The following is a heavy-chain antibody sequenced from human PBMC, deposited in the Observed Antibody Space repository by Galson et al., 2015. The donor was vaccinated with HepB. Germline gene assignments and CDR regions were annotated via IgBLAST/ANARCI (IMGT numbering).Heavy chain of an antibody. J-gene: IGHJ4*02. CDR1: GFTFSSYG. D-gene: IGHD5-18*01. CDR3: ARDRVQLWLRYPVY. CDR2: ISYDGSNK. Sequence: SLRLSCAASGFTFSSYGMHWVRQAPGKGLERVAVISYDGSNKYYADSVKGRFTISRDNSKNTLYLQMNSLRAEDTAVYYCARDRVQLWLRYPVYWGQGTLVTVSS. V-gene: IGHV3-30*03.